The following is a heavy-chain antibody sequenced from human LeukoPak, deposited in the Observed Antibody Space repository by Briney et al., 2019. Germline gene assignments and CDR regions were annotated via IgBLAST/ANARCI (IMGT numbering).Heavy chain of an antibody. J-gene: IGHJ4*02. D-gene: IGHD4-17*01. Sequence: PGGSLRLSCAASGFIFSNAWMHWVRQAPGKGLVWLSRISSDGSSTNYADSVKGRFTISRDNAKNTLYLQMNSLRAEDTAVYYCARDYGEGGYYFDYWGQGTLVTVSS. CDR2: ISSDGSST. CDR1: GFIFSNAW. V-gene: IGHV3-74*01. CDR3: ARDYGEGGYYFDY.